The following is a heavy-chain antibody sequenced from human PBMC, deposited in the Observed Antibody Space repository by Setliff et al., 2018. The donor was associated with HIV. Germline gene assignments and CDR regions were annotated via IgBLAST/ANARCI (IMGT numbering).Heavy chain of an antibody. D-gene: IGHD2-21*02. V-gene: IGHV3-23*01. J-gene: IGHJ6*02. CDR1: GFTFSSYA. CDR3: AKDGVVTADYYYYGMDV. CDR2: ISGSGGST. Sequence: GGSLRLSCAASGFTFSSYAMSWVRQAPGKGLEWVSAISGSGGSTYYADSVKGRFTISRDNSKNTLYLQMNSLRAEDTAVYYCAKDGVVTADYYYYGMDVWGLGTTVTVSS.